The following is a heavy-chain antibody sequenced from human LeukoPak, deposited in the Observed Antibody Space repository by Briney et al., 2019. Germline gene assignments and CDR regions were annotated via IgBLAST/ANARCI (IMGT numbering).Heavy chain of an antibody. CDR3: ARDCRSRLVVIPVSTPYYHYYMDV. J-gene: IGHJ6*03. CDR2: VSSSGDRT. D-gene: IGHD2-2*01. Sequence: PGGSLRLSCAASGFTFSNYAMSWVRQAPGRGLEWVSGVSSSGDRTYFADSVKGRFTISRDSSKNTLYLQMNSLRAEDTAVYYCARDCRSRLVVIPVSTPYYHYYMDVWGKGTTVTVSS. V-gene: IGHV3-23*01. CDR1: GFTFSNYA.